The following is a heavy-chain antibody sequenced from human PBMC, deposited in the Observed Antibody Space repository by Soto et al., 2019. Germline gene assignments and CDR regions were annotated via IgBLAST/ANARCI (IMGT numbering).Heavy chain of an antibody. V-gene: IGHV3-23*01. J-gene: IGHJ4*02. CDR2: ISGSGDGT. D-gene: IGHD5-18*01. Sequence: PGGSLRLSCAASGFTFSSFALSWVPQAPGKGLEWVSAISGSGDGTDYADSVKGRFTISRDNSKNTLYLQMNSLRAEDTAVYYCAGPGYSSQDYWGQGALVTVSS. CDR1: GFTFSSFA. CDR3: AGPGYSSQDY.